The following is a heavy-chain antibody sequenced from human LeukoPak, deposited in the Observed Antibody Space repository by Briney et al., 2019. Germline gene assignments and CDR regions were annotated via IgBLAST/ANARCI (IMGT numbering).Heavy chain of an antibody. V-gene: IGHV1-18*01. CDR1: GYTFTNYG. J-gene: IGHJ4*02. CDR3: ARDDALVATGSFDY. D-gene: IGHD5-12*01. Sequence: ASVKVSCKASGYTFTNYGIIWVRQAPGQGLEWMGWISAYNGNTNYAQKLQDRVTMTTDTSTSTAYMELRSLRSDDTAVYYRARDDALVATGSFDYWGQGTLVTVSS. CDR2: ISAYNGNT.